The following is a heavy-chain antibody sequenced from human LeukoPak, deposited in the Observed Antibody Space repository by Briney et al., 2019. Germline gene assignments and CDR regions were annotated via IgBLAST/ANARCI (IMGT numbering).Heavy chain of an antibody. D-gene: IGHD5/OR15-5a*01. Sequence: QPGGSLRLSCEASEFIFSTYWMHWLRQAPGKELEWVANIKQDGSEKHYVDSVKGRFTISRDNTKNSLYLQMNSLRAEDTAVYYCARGRGLPSTIADYWGQGTLVTVSS. CDR1: EFIFSTYW. CDR3: ARGRGLPSTIADY. CDR2: IKQDGSEK. V-gene: IGHV3-7*03. J-gene: IGHJ4*02.